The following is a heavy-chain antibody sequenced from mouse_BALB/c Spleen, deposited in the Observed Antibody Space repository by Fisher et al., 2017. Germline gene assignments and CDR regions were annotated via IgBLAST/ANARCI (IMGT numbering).Heavy chain of an antibody. J-gene: IGHJ1*01. CDR3: ARRNGNYDFDV. Sequence: KFKGKATLTADKSSSTAYMELSSLTSEDSAVYYCARRNGNYDFDVWGAGTTVTVSS. D-gene: IGHD2-1*01. V-gene: IGHV1-26*01.